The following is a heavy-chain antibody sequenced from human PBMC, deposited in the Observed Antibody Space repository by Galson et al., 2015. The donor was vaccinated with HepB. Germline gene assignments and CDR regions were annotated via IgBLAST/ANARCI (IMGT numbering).Heavy chain of an antibody. D-gene: IGHD6-13*01. CDR2: ISGSGSST. CDR3: AKDLSAWYGGNWFDP. V-gene: IGHV3-23*01. J-gene: IGHJ5*02. CDR1: GFTFSSYA. Sequence: SLRLSCAASGFTFSSYAMSWVRQAPGKGLEWVSSISGSGSSTYYADSVKGGSGGSTYYLDSVQGRFTISRDNSKNTLYLQMHSLRAEDTALYYCAKDLSAWYGGNWFDPWGQGTLVTVSS.